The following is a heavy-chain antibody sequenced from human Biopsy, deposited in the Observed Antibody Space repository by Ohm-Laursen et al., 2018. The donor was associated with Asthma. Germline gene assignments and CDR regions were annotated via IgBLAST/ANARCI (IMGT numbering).Heavy chain of an antibody. V-gene: IGHV4-34*01. CDR1: GLSSSGYY. CDR3: ARHWDWGSFFDY. D-gene: IGHD7-27*01. Sequence: GTLSLTCRMYGLSSSGYYWTWIRQPPGKGLEWIGESDHRGNTNINPTLKSRVTISKDKSANEFSLKMRSVTAADTAVYYCARHWDWGSFFDYWGQGTPVTVSS. CDR2: SDHRGNT. J-gene: IGHJ4*02.